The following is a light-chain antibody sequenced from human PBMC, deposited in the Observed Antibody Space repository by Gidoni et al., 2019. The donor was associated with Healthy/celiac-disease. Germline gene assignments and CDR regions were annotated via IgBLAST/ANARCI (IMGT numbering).Light chain of an antibody. V-gene: IGKV3-20*01. CDR3: QQYGSSPVT. Sequence: EIVLTRSPGTLSLSPGERATLSCRASQSVSSSYLAWYQQKPGQAPRLIIYGASSRATGIPDRFSGSGSGTDFTLTISRLEPEDFAVYYCQQYGSSPVTFGQGTKLEIK. J-gene: IGKJ2*01. CDR1: QSVSSSY. CDR2: GAS.